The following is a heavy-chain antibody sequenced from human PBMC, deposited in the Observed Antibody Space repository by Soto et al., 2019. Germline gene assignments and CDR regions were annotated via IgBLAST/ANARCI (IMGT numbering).Heavy chain of an antibody. CDR3: ARGTSYYYDSSGYSRSG. D-gene: IGHD3-22*01. Sequence: GGSLRLSCAASGFTFSSYWMHWVRQAPGKGLVWVSRINSDGSSTSYADSVKGRFTISRDNAKNTLYLQMNSLRAEDTAVYYCARGTSYYYDSSGYSRSGWGQGTLVTVSS. CDR2: INSDGSST. CDR1: GFTFSSYW. J-gene: IGHJ4*02. V-gene: IGHV3-74*01.